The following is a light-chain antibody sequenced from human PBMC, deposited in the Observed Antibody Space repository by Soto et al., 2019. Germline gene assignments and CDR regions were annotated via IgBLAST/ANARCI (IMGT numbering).Light chain of an antibody. CDR2: EVS. Sequence: QSVLTQPPSASGSPGQSVTISCTGTSSDVGGYNYVSWYQQHPGKAPKRRIYEVSKRSSGVPDRFSGSKSGNRASLTVSWLQAEDEADYYCSSYAGRNIPFGNGTKLPVL. CDR1: SSDVGGYNY. V-gene: IGLV2-8*01. CDR3: SSYAGRNIP. J-gene: IGLJ1*01.